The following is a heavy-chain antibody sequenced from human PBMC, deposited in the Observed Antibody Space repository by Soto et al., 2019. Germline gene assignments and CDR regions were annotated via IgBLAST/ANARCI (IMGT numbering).Heavy chain of an antibody. V-gene: IGHV4-39*01. CDR3: ARLEGLATISYYFDF. CDR1: GDSINSDKYY. D-gene: IGHD3-9*01. Sequence: QLQLQESGPGLVKPSETLSLTCSVSGDSINSDKYYWGWIRQPPGKGLEWIGSIYFRGNTYYNPSLQTRVTISLDKSKSQCSLKLNSVTAADSAVYFCARLEGLATISYYFDFWGQGALVTVSS. J-gene: IGHJ4*02. CDR2: IYFRGNT.